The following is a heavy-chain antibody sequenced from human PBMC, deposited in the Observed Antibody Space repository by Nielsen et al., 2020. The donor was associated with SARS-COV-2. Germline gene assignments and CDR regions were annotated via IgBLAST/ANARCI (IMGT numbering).Heavy chain of an antibody. CDR2: ISGSGVST. CDR3: ARMDGYVPGGDYYYYYMDV. V-gene: IGHV3-23*01. D-gene: IGHD5-24*01. J-gene: IGHJ6*03. Sequence: GESLKISCAASGFIFSRYVMTWVRQAPGKGLEWVSGISGSGVSTYYADSVKGRFTISRDNSKNTLYLQMNSLRAEDTAVYYCARMDGYVPGGDYYYYYMDVWGKGTTVTVSS. CDR1: GFIFSRYV.